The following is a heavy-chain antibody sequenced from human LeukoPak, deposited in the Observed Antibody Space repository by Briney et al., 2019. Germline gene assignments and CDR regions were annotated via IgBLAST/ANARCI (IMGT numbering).Heavy chain of an antibody. CDR1: GFTFNTYD. V-gene: IGHV3-23*01. CDR3: AELKGRINWFDP. J-gene: IGHJ5*02. Sequence: GGSLGLSCAASGFTFNTYDMSWVRQAPGKGLEWVATILANSRGATYYADSVKGRFIVSRDSSQKTLFLRMNRLRVEDTAIYYCAELKGRINWFDPWGQGTLVTVSS. CDR2: ILANSRGAT.